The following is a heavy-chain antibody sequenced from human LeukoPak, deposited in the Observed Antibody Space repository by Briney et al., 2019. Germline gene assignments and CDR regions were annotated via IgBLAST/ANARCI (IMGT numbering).Heavy chain of an antibody. J-gene: IGHJ4*02. CDR3: ARHTFLEWFTLHYFDY. D-gene: IGHD3-3*01. V-gene: IGHV4-39*01. Sequence: PSETLSLTCTVSGGSISSSSYYWGWIRQPPGKGLEWIGSIYYSGSTYYNPSLKSRVTISVDTSKNQFSLKLSSVTAADTAVYYCARHTFLEWFTLHYFDYWGQGTLVTVSS. CDR1: GGSISSSSYY. CDR2: IYYSGST.